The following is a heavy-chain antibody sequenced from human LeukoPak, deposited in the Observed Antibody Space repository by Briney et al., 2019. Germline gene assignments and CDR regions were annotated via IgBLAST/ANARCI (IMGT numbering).Heavy chain of an antibody. J-gene: IGHJ4*02. D-gene: IGHD3-10*01. CDR1: GGSISSYY. CDR3: ARQTYYGSGIDY. V-gene: IGHV4-59*08. Sequence: SETLSLTCTASGGSISSYYWSWIRQPPGKGLEWIGYINYSGNTNYNPSLKSRVTISVDTSKNQFSLKLSSATAADTAVYYCARQTYYGSGIDYWGQGTLVTVSS. CDR2: INYSGNT.